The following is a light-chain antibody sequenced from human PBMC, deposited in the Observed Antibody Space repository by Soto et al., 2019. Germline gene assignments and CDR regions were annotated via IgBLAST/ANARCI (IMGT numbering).Light chain of an antibody. J-gene: IGLJ2*01. CDR3: SSYTSSSTLPG. CDR2: DVS. CDR1: SSDVGGYNY. Sequence: QSALTQPASVSGSPGQSITISCTGTSSDVGGYNYVSWYQQHPGKAPKLMIYDVSNRPSGVSNRFSGSKSGNTASLTISGLQAEDEADYYCSSYTSSSTLPGFGRGTQLTVL. V-gene: IGLV2-14*01.